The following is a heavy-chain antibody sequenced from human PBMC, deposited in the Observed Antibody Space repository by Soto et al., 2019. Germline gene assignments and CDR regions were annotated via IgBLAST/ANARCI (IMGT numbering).Heavy chain of an antibody. Sequence: SETLSLTCTVSGGSISSYYWSWIRQPPGKGLEWIGYIYYSGSTNYNPSLKSRVTISVDTSKNQFSLKLSSVTAADTAVYYCARQGSLYDFWSGYYDYWGQGTLVTVSS. CDR3: ARQGSLYDFWSGYYDY. V-gene: IGHV4-59*08. J-gene: IGHJ4*02. CDR1: GGSISSYY. CDR2: IYYSGST. D-gene: IGHD3-3*01.